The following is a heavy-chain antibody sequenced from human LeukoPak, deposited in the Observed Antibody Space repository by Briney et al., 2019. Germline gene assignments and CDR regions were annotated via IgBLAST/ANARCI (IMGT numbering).Heavy chain of an antibody. Sequence: GGSLRLSCAASGFTVSSSYMSWVRQAPGKGLEWVSVIYSGGSTYYADSVKGRFTISRDNSKNTLYLQMNSLRAEDTAVYYCARDVPVVTGAFDIWGQGTMVTVSS. D-gene: IGHD2-21*02. CDR2: IYSGGST. J-gene: IGHJ3*02. V-gene: IGHV3-66*01. CDR1: GFTVSSSY. CDR3: ARDVPVVTGAFDI.